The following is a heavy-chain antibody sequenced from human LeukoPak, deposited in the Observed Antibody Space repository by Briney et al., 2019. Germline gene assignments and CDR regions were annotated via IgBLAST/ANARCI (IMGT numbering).Heavy chain of an antibody. J-gene: IGHJ6*02. CDR3: ARDNWNYGSSMDV. Sequence: ASETLSLTCTVSGGSISSYYWSWIRQPPGKGLEWIGYIYYSGSTNYNPSLKCRVTISVDTSKNQFSLKLSSVTAADTAVYYCARDNWNYGSSMDVWGQGTTVTVSS. CDR1: GGSISSYY. V-gene: IGHV4-59*01. CDR2: IYYSGST. D-gene: IGHD1-7*01.